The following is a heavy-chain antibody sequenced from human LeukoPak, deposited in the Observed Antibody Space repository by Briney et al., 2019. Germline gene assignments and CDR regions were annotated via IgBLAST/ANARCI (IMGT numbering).Heavy chain of an antibody. CDR1: GFTFSNAW. J-gene: IGHJ3*02. CDR2: IKSKTDGGTT. Sequence: GGSLRLSCAASGFTFSNAWMSWVRQAPGKGLEWVGRIKSKTDGGTTDYAAPVKGRFTISRDDSKNTLYLQMNSLKTEDTAVYDCTSFLEWLPRPINDDAFDIWGQGTMVTVSS. V-gene: IGHV3-15*01. CDR3: TSFLEWLPRPINDDAFDI. D-gene: IGHD3-3*01.